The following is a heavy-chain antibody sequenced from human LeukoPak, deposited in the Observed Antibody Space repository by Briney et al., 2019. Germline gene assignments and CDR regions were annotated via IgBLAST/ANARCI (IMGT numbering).Heavy chain of an antibody. D-gene: IGHD3-10*01. V-gene: IGHV1-69*02. CDR3: ARVHRNRMVRGPNPDNWFDP. Sequence: SVKVSCKASGGTFSSYTISWVRQAPGQGLEWMGRIIPTLGIANYAQKFQGRVTITADKSTSTAYMELSSLRSEDTAVYYCARVHRNRMVRGPNPDNWFDPWGQGTLVTVSS. CDR2: IIPTLGIA. J-gene: IGHJ5*02. CDR1: GGTFSSYT.